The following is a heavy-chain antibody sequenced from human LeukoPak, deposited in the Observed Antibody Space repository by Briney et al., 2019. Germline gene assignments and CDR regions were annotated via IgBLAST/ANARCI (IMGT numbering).Heavy chain of an antibody. Sequence: SVKVSCKASGGTFSSYAISWVRQAPGQGLEWMGGIIPIFGTANYAQKFQGRVTITADESTSTAYMELSSLRSEDTAVYYCARLAYGDFPFDYWGQGTLVTVSP. CDR1: GGTFSSYA. CDR3: ARLAYGDFPFDY. D-gene: IGHD4-17*01. V-gene: IGHV1-69*13. J-gene: IGHJ4*02. CDR2: IIPIFGTA.